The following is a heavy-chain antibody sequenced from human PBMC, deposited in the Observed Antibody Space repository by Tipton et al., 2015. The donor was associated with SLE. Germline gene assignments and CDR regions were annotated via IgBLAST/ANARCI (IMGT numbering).Heavy chain of an antibody. CDR1: GFTFRSYW. V-gene: IGHV3-7*01. D-gene: IGHD3-10*01. CDR3: SKSGRGDG. CDR2: INEGGSEK. Sequence: SLRLSCVASGFTFRSYWMSWVRQSPGKGLEWVANINEGGSEKWYLDSVNGRFTISRDNAKNSVYLQMNSLGAEDMGVYYCSKSGRGDGWGPGTSVFVSS. J-gene: IGHJ6*02.